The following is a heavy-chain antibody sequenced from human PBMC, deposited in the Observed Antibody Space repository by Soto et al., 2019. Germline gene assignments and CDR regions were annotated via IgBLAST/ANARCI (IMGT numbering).Heavy chain of an antibody. CDR2: ISAYNGNT. CDR3: ARDSEYSYGLSWFDP. Sequence: GVSVKVSCKASGYTFTSYGISWVRQAPGQGLEWMGWISAYNGNTNYAQKLQGRVTMTTDTSTSTAYMELRSLRSDDTALYYCARDSEYSYGLSWFDPWGQGTLVTVSS. V-gene: IGHV1-18*01. J-gene: IGHJ5*02. D-gene: IGHD5-18*01. CDR1: GYTFTSYG.